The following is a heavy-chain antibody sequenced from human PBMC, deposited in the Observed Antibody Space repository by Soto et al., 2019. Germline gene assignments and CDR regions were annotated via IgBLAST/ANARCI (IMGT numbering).Heavy chain of an antibody. Sequence: SETLSLTCTVSGGSISSYYWSWIRQPPGKGLEWIGYIYYSGSTNYNPSLKSRVTISVDTSKNQLSLKLSSVTAADTAVYYCARHGRVISMVRGVTPLDYWGQGTLVTVSS. V-gene: IGHV4-59*08. CDR2: IYYSGST. D-gene: IGHD3-10*01. J-gene: IGHJ4*02. CDR1: GGSISSYY. CDR3: ARHGRVISMVRGVTPLDY.